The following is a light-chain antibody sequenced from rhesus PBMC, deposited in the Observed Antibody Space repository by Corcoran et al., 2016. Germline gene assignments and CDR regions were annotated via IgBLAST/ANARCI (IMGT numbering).Light chain of an antibody. Sequence: DFVMTQTPLSLPVTPGEPASISCRSSQSLLHSDGFTYLDWYLQKPGQSPQLLIYLASRRASVVPVMFSGVVSGTDFTLKISRVEAEDVGLYYCMQATQFPLTFGPGTKLHIK. CDR2: LAS. J-gene: IGKJ3*01. CDR3: MQATQFPLT. CDR1: QSLLHSDGFTY. V-gene: IGKV2-78*01.